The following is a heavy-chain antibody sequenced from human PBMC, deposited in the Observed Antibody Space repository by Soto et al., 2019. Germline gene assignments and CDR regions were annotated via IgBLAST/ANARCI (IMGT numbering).Heavy chain of an antibody. CDR2: VYYSGGT. V-gene: IGHV4-39*07. J-gene: IGHJ4*02. Sequence: SETLSLTCAVSGGSIDNSHSFWGWVRQPPGRGLEFLGSVYYSGGTYYNPSLKSRVTISVDTSKNQFSLKLSSVTAADTAVYYCASGLTGYPPHFDYWGQGTLVTVSS. D-gene: IGHD3-9*01. CDR1: GGSIDNSHSF. CDR3: ASGLTGYPPHFDY.